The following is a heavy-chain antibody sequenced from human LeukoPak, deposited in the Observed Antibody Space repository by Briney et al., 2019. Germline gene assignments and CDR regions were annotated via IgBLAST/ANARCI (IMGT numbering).Heavy chain of an antibody. Sequence: GESLKISCKGSGYSFTSYWIGWVRQMPGKGLEWMGIIYPGDSDTRYSPSFQGQVTISADKSIRTAYLQWSSLKTSDTAMYYCARVLWTWALNYYYGVDVWGQGTTVTVSS. CDR2: IYPGDSDT. CDR3: ARVLWTWALNYYYGVDV. V-gene: IGHV5-51*01. CDR1: GYSFTSYW. J-gene: IGHJ6*02. D-gene: IGHD3-16*01.